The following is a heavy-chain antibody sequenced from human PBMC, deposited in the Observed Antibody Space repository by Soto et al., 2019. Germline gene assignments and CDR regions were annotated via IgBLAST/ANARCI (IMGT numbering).Heavy chain of an antibody. D-gene: IGHD6-19*01. CDR1: GYRFTSYW. Sequence: PGESLKISCKGSGYRFTSYWIGWARQMPGKGMEWMGIIYPGDSDTRYSPSFQGQVTISRDDSKNTLYLQMNSLKTEDTAVYYCTTDPTSYSSGWYSWASGYYYGMDVWGQGTTVTVSS. V-gene: IGHV5-51*01. CDR2: IYPGDSDT. CDR3: TTDPTSYSSGWYSWASGYYYGMDV. J-gene: IGHJ6*02.